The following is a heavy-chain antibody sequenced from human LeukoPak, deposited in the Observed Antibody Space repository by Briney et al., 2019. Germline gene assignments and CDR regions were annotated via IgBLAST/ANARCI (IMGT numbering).Heavy chain of an antibody. D-gene: IGHD6-13*01. CDR3: TSSLLGYSSSWYPKIDAYLDY. V-gene: IGHV1-69*13. Sequence: ASVKVSCKASGGTFSSYAISWVRQAPGQGLEWMGGIIPIFGTADYAQKFQGRVTITADESTSTAYMELSSLRSEDTAVYYCTSSLLGYSSSWYPKIDAYLDYWGQGTLVTVSS. CDR2: IIPIFGTA. CDR1: GGTFSSYA. J-gene: IGHJ4*02.